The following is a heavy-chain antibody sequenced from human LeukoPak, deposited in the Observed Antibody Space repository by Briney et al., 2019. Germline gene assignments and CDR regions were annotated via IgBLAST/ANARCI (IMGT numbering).Heavy chain of an antibody. J-gene: IGHJ6*03. Sequence: GRSLRLSCAASGFTFSYYDMSWVRQAPGKGLEWVASITLSGGSTFYADSVTGRFTISRDNSKNTLYLQMNSLSAEDTAVYYCAKRGNPAVGHHYLDVWGKGTTVSVSS. D-gene: IGHD2-2*01. CDR2: ITLSGGST. CDR1: GFTFSYYD. V-gene: IGHV3-23*01. CDR3: AKRGNPAVGHHYLDV.